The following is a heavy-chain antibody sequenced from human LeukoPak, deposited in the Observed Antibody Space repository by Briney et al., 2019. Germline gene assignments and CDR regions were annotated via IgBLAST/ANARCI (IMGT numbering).Heavy chain of an antibody. CDR3: ARVWGFYCSSTSRYYNWFDP. CDR1: GGSFSGYY. J-gene: IGHJ5*02. Sequence: SETLSLTCAVYGGSFSGYYWSWIRQPPGKGLEWIGEINHSGSTNYNPSLKSRVTISVDTSKNQFSLKLSSVTAADTAVYYCARVWGFYCSSTSRYYNWFDPWGQGTLVTVSS. CDR2: INHSGST. D-gene: IGHD2-2*01. V-gene: IGHV4-34*01.